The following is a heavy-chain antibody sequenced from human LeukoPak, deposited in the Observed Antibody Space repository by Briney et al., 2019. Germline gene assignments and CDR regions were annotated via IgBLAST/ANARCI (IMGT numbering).Heavy chain of an antibody. CDR1: GFTFSSYS. D-gene: IGHD7-27*01. Sequence: GGSLRLSCAASGFTFSSYSMNWVRQAPGKGLEWVSYINSGSSYMYYPDSVEGRFTISRDNAKNSLYLQMGSLRDEDTAVYYCAREDDDWGPNTFDVWGQGTVVTVSS. J-gene: IGHJ3*01. V-gene: IGHV3-48*02. CDR3: AREDDDWGPNTFDV. CDR2: INSGSSYM.